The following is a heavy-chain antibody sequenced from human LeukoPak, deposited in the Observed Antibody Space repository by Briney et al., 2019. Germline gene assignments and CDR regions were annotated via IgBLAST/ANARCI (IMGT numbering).Heavy chain of an antibody. CDR2: ISGSGGST. CDR1: GFTFSSYA. Sequence: GGSQRLSCAASGFTFSSYAMSWVRQAPGQGLEWVSAISGSGGSTYYADSVKGRFTISRDNSKNTLYLQMNSLRAEDTAVYYCAKPIGPDTRLDYWGQGTRVTVSS. CDR3: AKPIGPDTRLDY. V-gene: IGHV3-23*01. J-gene: IGHJ4*02. D-gene: IGHD5-18*01.